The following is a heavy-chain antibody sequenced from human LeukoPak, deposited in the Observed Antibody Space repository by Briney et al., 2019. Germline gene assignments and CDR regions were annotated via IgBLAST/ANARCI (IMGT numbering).Heavy chain of an antibody. D-gene: IGHD6-13*01. CDR1: GGPIITTNW. J-gene: IGHJ4*02. V-gene: IGHV4-4*02. CDR3: ARVASSSWSSFDY. CDR2: VHLSGAT. Sequence: SETLSLTCGVSGGPIITTNWWSWVRQPPGKGLEWIGEVHLSGATNYNPSLAGRVTMSIDSSKNQLSLELTSVTAADTAIYYCARVASSSWSSFDYWGQGILVTVSS.